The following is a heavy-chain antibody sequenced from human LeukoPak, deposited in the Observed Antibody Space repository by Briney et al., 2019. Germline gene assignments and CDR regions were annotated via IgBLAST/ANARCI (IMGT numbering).Heavy chain of an antibody. CDR3: TRYNNDHFDH. CDR2: IAYDGSRA. Sequence: GGSLRLSCAGSGFTFGGYGMHWFRQTPGKGLEWVAVIAYDGSRAFYADSVKGRFTISRDNSKNTMSVQMDDLRAEDTAVYYCTRYNNDHFDHWGQGTLVTVSS. D-gene: IGHD1-14*01. CDR1: GFTFGGYG. J-gene: IGHJ4*02. V-gene: IGHV3-33*01.